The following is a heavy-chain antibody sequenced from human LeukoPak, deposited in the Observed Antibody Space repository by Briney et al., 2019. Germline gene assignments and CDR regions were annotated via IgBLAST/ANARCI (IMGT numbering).Heavy chain of an antibody. CDR2: IYYSGST. V-gene: IGHV4-39*07. CDR1: GGSFSSSSYY. CDR3: AREGELRRPNFDY. J-gene: IGHJ4*02. Sequence: SETLSLTCTVSGGSFSSSSYYWGWIRQPPGKGLEWIGTIYYSGSTYYNPSLESRVTISVDTSKNQFSLNLSSVTAADTAVYYCAREGELRRPNFDYWGQGTLVTVSS. D-gene: IGHD1-7*01.